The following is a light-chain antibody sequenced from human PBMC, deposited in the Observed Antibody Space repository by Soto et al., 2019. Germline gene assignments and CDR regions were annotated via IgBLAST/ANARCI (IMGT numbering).Light chain of an antibody. J-gene: IGKJ1*01. CDR2: DAS. Sequence: IQMPQSPSTLSASVGDRVTITCRASQSISSWLAWYQQKPGKAPKLLIYDASSLESGVPSRFSGSGSGTEFTLTISSLQPDDFATYYCQQYNSYSRTFGQGTKVEI. V-gene: IGKV1-5*01. CDR3: QQYNSYSRT. CDR1: QSISSW.